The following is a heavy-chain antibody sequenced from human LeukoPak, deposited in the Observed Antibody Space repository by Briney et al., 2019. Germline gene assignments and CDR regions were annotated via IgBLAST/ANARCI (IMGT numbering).Heavy chain of an antibody. V-gene: IGHV4-34*01. CDR1: NGSFSNYY. J-gene: IGHJ4*02. CDR3: ARGMGQFDS. CDR2: INRGST. Sequence: SETLSLTCAVFNGSFSNYYWSWIRQSPGKRLEWIGEINRGSTNYNPSLTPRVTISVDTSENQFSLTLNSVTAADTAVYYCARGMGQFDSWGQGTLVTVSS. D-gene: IGHD5-24*01.